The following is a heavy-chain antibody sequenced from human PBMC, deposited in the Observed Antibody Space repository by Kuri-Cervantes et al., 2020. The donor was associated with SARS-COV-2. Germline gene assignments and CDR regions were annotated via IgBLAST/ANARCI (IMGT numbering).Heavy chain of an antibody. CDR3: ARDGIGFDP. CDR2: ISYDGSNK. Sequence: GESLKISCAASGLTFSSYAMHWVRQAPGKGLEWVAVISYDGSNKYYADSVKGRFTISRDNSKNTLYLRMNSLRAEDTAVYYCARDGIGFDPWGQGTLVTVSS. CDR1: GLTFSSYA. J-gene: IGHJ5*02. D-gene: IGHD2-21*01. V-gene: IGHV3-30-3*01.